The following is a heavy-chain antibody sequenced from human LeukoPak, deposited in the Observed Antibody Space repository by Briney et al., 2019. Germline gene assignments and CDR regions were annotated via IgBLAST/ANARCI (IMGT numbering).Heavy chain of an antibody. Sequence: GGSLRLSCAASGFTFSSYAMNWVRQAPGKGLEWVSTIGGSGYSTYYADSVEGRFTISGDNSKNTLYLQMDSLRAEDTAAYYCAKDSSRCSGGSCYSCFDYWGQGTLVTVSS. V-gene: IGHV3-23*01. J-gene: IGHJ4*02. CDR2: IGGSGYST. CDR1: GFTFSSYA. D-gene: IGHD2-15*01. CDR3: AKDSSRCSGGSCYSCFDY.